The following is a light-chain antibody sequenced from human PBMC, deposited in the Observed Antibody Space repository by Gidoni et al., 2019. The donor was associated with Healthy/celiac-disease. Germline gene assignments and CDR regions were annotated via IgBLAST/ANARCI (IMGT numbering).Light chain of an antibody. CDR3: QTYNSAPWT. CDR2: AAS. Sequence: DLQMTQSPASLSASVGDRATIKGRASQGIRNDLAWYQQNPGKVPKLLIYAASTLQSGVPARFSGSGSGTYFTLTISSLQPEDFATYSCQTYNSAPWTFGQGTKVEI. V-gene: IGKV1-27*01. CDR1: QGIRND. J-gene: IGKJ1*01.